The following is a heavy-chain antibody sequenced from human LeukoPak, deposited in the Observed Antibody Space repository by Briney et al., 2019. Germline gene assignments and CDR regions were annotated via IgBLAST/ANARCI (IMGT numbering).Heavy chain of an antibody. Sequence: GASVKVSCKASGYTFTAYYMHWVRQAPGQGREWMGWINPNNGGTNFAQKFQGRVTMTRDTSISTAYMELSRLRSDETAIYYCAKDQNTGYANNWFDPWGQGTLVTVSS. J-gene: IGHJ5*02. V-gene: IGHV1-2*02. CDR1: GYTFTAYY. D-gene: IGHD5-12*01. CDR3: AKDQNTGYANNWFDP. CDR2: INPNNGGT.